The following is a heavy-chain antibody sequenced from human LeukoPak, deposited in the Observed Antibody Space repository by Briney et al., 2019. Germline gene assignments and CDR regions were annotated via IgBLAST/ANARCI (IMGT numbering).Heavy chain of an antibody. J-gene: IGHJ4*02. CDR2: IYYTGST. D-gene: IGHD3-22*01. Sequence: SETLSITCTVSGDSISSGAYYWSWIRQHPGQGLEYIGYIYYTGSTYYNPSLKSRVTISRDTSENQFSLKLRSVTAADTALYYCARGRYDSSGFLFDYWGQGPLVTVSS. V-gene: IGHV4-31*03. CDR3: ARGRYDSSGFLFDY. CDR1: GDSISSGAYY.